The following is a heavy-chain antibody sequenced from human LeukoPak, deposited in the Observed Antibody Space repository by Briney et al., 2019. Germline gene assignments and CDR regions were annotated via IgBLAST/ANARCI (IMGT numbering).Heavy chain of an antibody. CDR3: ARDLRIGELLFRSWFDP. V-gene: IGHV3-74*03. J-gene: IGHJ5*02. D-gene: IGHD3-10*01. Sequence: GGSLRLSCAASGFTFSRYWMHWVRQAPGKGLMWVSRISPDGSTTLYADSVKGRFTISRDNSKNTLYLQMNSLRAEDTAVYYCARDLRIGELLFRSWFDPWGQGTLVTVSS. CDR2: ISPDGSTT. CDR1: GFTFSRYW.